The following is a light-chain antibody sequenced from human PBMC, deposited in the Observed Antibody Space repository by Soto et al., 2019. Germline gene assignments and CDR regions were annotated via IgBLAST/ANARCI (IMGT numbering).Light chain of an antibody. CDR2: AAS. CDR3: QQYGTLPVT. CDR1: QSVTSSV. Sequence: IVLTQSPGTLSLSPGERATLSCRASQSVTSSVLAWYQQIPGQAPRLVIYAASTRATGIPLRFTGSGSGTDFSLTIDRLEPEDFAVYFCQQYGTLPVTFGGGTKVE. J-gene: IGKJ4*01. V-gene: IGKV3-20*01.